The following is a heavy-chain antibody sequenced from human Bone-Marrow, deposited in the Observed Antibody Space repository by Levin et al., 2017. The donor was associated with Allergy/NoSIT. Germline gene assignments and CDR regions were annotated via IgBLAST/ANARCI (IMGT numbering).Heavy chain of an antibody. Sequence: ASVKVSCKASGYSFTSYNMHWVRQAPGQGLEWMAIIYASGGITDYAQTFQGRVTVTRDTSTNTVYMDLSSLRSEDTAVYYCARRGIQPRNWFDSWGQGTLVTVSS. CDR3: ARRGIQPRNWFDS. CDR2: IYASGGIT. D-gene: IGHD5-18*01. V-gene: IGHV1-46*01. CDR1: GYSFTSYN. J-gene: IGHJ5*01.